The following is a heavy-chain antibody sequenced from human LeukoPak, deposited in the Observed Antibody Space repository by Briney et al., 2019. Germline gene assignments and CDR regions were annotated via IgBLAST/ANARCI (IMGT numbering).Heavy chain of an antibody. J-gene: IGHJ4*02. Sequence: GASVKVSCKASGYTFTSYGISWVRQAPGQGLEWMGWISAYNGNTHYAQNLQGRVTMTRDTSTSTAYMELRSLRSDDTAVFYCARDGHCMYYYESNDYRFDSWGQGTLVTVSS. CDR3: ARDGHCMYYYESNDYRFDS. D-gene: IGHD3-22*01. CDR1: GYTFTSYG. V-gene: IGHV1-18*01. CDR2: ISAYNGNT.